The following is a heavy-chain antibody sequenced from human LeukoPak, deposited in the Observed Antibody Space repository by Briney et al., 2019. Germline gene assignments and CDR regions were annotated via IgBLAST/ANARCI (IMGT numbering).Heavy chain of an antibody. J-gene: IGHJ6*03. D-gene: IGHD5-18*01. CDR1: GYTFTSYD. V-gene: IGHV1-8*03. Sequence: GASVKVSCKASGYTFTSYDINWGRQATGEGGERMGWMNPKRGNTGYAQKLQGGDTITRDTSISTAYMELSSLRSEDTAVYYCSRRGYSYGYDYYYYYMDVWGKGTTVTVSS. CDR2: MNPKRGNT. CDR3: SRRGYSYGYDYYYYYMDV.